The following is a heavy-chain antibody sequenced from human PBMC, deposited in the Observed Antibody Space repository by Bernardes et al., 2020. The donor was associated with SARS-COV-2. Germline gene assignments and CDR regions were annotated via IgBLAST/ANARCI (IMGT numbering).Heavy chain of an antibody. D-gene: IGHD3-3*01. J-gene: IGHJ3*02. Sequence: GGSLRLSCAASGFTFRSYWMHWVRQAPGKGLEWVSRINRDGSSQSYADSVKGRFTISRDNAKNTLYLQMNSLRAEDTAVYYCARDWEYYDFWSGYYTRRHDAFATWGQGTMVTVSA. CDR2: INRDGSSQ. CDR3: ARDWEYYDFWSGYYTRRHDAFAT. V-gene: IGHV3-74*01. CDR1: GFTFRSYW.